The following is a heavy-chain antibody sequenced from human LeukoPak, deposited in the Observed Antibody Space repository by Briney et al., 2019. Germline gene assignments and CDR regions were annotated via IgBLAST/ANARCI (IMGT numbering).Heavy chain of an antibody. Sequence: PGGSLRLSCAASGFTFDDYAMHWVRQAPGKGLEWVSGISWNSGSIGYADSVKGRFTISRDNAKNSPYLQMNSLRAEDTALYYCAKDKGSRLGYFDYWGQGTLVTVSS. CDR1: GFTFDDYA. CDR3: AKDKGSRLGYFDY. V-gene: IGHV3-9*01. J-gene: IGHJ4*02. CDR2: ISWNSGSI. D-gene: IGHD6-13*01.